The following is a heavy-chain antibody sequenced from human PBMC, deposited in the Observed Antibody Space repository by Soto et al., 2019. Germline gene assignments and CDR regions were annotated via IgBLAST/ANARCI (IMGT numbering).Heavy chain of an antibody. CDR1: GDSISDNY. Sequence: PSETLSLTCTVSGDSISDNYWSWIRQPPGKTLEWIGYMYYTGSTNYNPSLKSRVTISVDTSKNQFSMKLNSMTAADTAVYYCARHNYGSGSTYFDYWGQGTLVTVSS. D-gene: IGHD3-10*01. J-gene: IGHJ4*02. V-gene: IGHV4-59*08. CDR3: ARHNYGSGSTYFDY. CDR2: MYYTGST.